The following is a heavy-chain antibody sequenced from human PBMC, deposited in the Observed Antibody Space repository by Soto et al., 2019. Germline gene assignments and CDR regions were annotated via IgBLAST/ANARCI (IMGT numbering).Heavy chain of an antibody. CDR2: ISSSSSYI. CDR1: GFTFSSYS. V-gene: IGHV3-21*01. Sequence: GGSLRLSCAASGFTFSSYSMNWVRQAPGKGLEWVSSISSSSSYIYYADSVKGRFTISRDNAKNSLYLQMNSLRAEDTAVYYCARGDYIAPNWFDPWGQGTLVTVSS. J-gene: IGHJ5*02. D-gene: IGHD3-16*01. CDR3: ARGDYIAPNWFDP.